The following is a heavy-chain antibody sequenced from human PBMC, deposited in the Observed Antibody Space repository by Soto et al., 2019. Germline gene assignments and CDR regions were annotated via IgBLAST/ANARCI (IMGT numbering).Heavy chain of an antibody. V-gene: IGHV4-39*01. Sequence: QLQLQESGPGLVKPSETLSLTCTVSGDSTSISSYYWGWIRQPPGKGLGWMESIYYSVTTYYNPSRKSRVAISVDTSKNQISLKLSSVTAADTAIYYCARHSSNWFFHPIDYWGQGILVTVSS. CDR1: GDSTSISSYY. D-gene: IGHD4-4*01. J-gene: IGHJ4*02. CDR2: IYYSVTT. CDR3: ARHSSNWFFHPIDY.